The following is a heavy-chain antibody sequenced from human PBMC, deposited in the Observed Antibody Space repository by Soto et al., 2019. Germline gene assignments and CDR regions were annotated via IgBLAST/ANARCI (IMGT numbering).Heavy chain of an antibody. V-gene: IGHV6-1*01. J-gene: IGHJ4*02. D-gene: IGHD1-1*01. Sequence: QRQQSGPGLVKPSQTLSLTNAISGDTVSSNSATWNWIRQSPSRGLEWLGRTYYRSQWYSDYALSVKSRITINPDTTKNQFSLHLNSVTPEDTAVYYCARHEQLEADPFDYWGQGTLVTVSS. CDR3: ARHEQLEADPFDY. CDR2: TYYRSQWYS. CDR1: GDTVSSNSAT.